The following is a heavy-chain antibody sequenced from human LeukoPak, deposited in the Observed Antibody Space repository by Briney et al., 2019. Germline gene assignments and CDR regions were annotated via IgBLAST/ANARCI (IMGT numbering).Heavy chain of an antibody. D-gene: IGHD3-22*01. J-gene: IGHJ4*02. V-gene: IGHV1-3*03. CDR3: ARAYYYDSSGYPYLFDY. CDR2: INAGNGNT. Sequence: EASVKVSCKASGYTFTSYAMHWVRQAPGQRLEWMGWINAGNGNTKYSQEFQGRVTITRDTSASTAYMELSSLRSEDMAVYYCARAYYYDSSGYPYLFDYWGQGTLVTVSS. CDR1: GYTFTSYA.